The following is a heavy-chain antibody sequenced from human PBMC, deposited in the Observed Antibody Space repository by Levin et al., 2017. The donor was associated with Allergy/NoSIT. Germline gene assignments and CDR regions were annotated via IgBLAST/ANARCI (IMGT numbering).Heavy chain of an antibody. D-gene: IGHD2-21*02. CDR1: GFTFSDYY. J-gene: IGHJ4*02. CDR3: AREPLYCGGDCYYLD. CDR2: ISSSSSYT. Sequence: PGGSLRFSCAASGFTFSDYYMSWIRQAPGKGLEWVSYISSSSSYTNYADSVKGRFTISRDNAKNSLYLQMNSLRAEDTAVYYCAREPLYCGGDCYYLDWGQGTLVTVSS. V-gene: IGHV3-11*05.